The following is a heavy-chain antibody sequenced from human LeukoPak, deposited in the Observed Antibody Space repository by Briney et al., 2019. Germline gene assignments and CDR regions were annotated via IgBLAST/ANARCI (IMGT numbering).Heavy chain of an antibody. D-gene: IGHD3-22*01. CDR2: INHSGST. Sequence: PSETLSLTCAVYGGSFSGYYWSWIRQPPGKGLEWIGEINHSGSTNYNPSLKSRVTISVDTSKNQFFLKLSSVTAADTAVYYCAREGTDSSGYYYVPDFDYWGQGTLVTVSS. CDR1: GGSFSGYY. V-gene: IGHV4-34*01. CDR3: AREGTDSSGYYYVPDFDY. J-gene: IGHJ4*02.